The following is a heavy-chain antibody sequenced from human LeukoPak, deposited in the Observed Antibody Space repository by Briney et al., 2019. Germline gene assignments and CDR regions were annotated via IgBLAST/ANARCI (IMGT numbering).Heavy chain of an antibody. CDR2: ISGSGGST. CDR1: GFTFSSYA. D-gene: IGHD3-10*01. CDR3: AKSWGRAMWFGELPSLDAFDI. J-gene: IGHJ3*02. Sequence: PGGSLRLSCAASGFTFSSYAMSWVRQAPGKGLEWVSAISGSGGSTYYADSVKGRFTISRDNSKNTLYLQMNSLRAEDTAVYYIAKSWGRAMWFGELPSLDAFDIWGQGTMVTVFS. V-gene: IGHV3-23*01.